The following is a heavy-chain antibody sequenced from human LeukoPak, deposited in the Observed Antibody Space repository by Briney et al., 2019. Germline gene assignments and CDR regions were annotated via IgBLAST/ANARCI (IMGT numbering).Heavy chain of an antibody. CDR2: ISWNRGRR. Sequence: GRSLRLSCVGSGFTFDDYAMHWVRQAPGKGLEWVSGISWNRGRRGYADSVKGRFTISRDNAKTSLYLQMNSLRAEDMALYYCAKGPDYDILTPIDYWGQGTLVTVSS. V-gene: IGHV3-9*03. J-gene: IGHJ4*02. D-gene: IGHD3-9*01. CDR1: GFTFDDYA. CDR3: AKGPDYDILTPIDY.